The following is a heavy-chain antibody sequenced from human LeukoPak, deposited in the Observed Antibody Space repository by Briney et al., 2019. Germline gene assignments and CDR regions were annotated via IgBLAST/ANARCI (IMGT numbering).Heavy chain of an antibody. CDR3: AILQNYDSSGYYYHPIDY. CDR2: IYPGDSDT. Sequence: GESLQISCQGSGYSFTSYWIGWVRQMPGKGLEWMGIIYPGDSDTRYSPSFQGQVTISADKSISTAHLQWSSLKASDTAMYYCAILQNYDSSGYYYHPIDYWGQGTLVTVSS. J-gene: IGHJ4*02. CDR1: GYSFTSYW. V-gene: IGHV5-51*01. D-gene: IGHD3-22*01.